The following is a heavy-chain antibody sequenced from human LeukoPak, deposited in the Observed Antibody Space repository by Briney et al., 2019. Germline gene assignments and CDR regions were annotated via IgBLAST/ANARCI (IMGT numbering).Heavy chain of an antibody. D-gene: IGHD3-22*01. CDR1: GFTFRSYG. CDR3: AKEEVISGNHGVYFDY. J-gene: IGHJ4*02. V-gene: IGHV3-30*02. Sequence: PGGSLRLSCAASGFTFRSYGMHWVRQAPGKGLEWVAFIRYDGNSNYYADSVKGRFTISRDNSRSTLYLQMNSLRAEDTAVYYCAKEEVISGNHGVYFDYWGQGILVTVSS. CDR2: IRYDGNSN.